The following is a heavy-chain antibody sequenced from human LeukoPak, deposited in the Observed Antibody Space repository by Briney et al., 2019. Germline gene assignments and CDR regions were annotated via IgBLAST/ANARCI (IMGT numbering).Heavy chain of an antibody. D-gene: IGHD3-22*01. CDR1: GFTFRSYW. V-gene: IGHV3-7*01. CDR3: AREHPYYYDSSGTALMAEIKYYFDY. Sequence: GGSLRLSCAASGFTFRSYWMSWIRQAPGKGLEWVANIKQDGSEKYYVDSVKGRFTISRDNAKNSLYLQMNSLRAEDTGVYYCAREHPYYYDSSGTALMAEIKYYFDYWGQGTLVTVSS. J-gene: IGHJ4*02. CDR2: IKQDGSEK.